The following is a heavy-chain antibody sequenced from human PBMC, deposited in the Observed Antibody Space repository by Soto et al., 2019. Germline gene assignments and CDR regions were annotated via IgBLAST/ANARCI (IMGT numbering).Heavy chain of an antibody. CDR1: GFTFSSFA. CDR2: LTGSGDST. Sequence: EVQLLESGGGLVQPGGSLRLSCAASGFTFSSFAMTWVRQAPGKGLEWVSSLTGSGDSTYYADSVKGRFTISRDNSKNTLSLQMNSLRADDTALYCCAEGTAVAAGDMAYWGQGTLVTVCS. D-gene: IGHD2-15*01. CDR3: AEGTAVAAGDMAY. J-gene: IGHJ4*02. V-gene: IGHV3-23*01.